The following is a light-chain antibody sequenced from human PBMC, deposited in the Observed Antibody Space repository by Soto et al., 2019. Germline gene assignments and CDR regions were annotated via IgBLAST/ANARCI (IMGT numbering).Light chain of an antibody. J-gene: IGKJ4*01. V-gene: IGKV1-39*01. CDR2: AAS. Sequence: DIQMTQSPFSLSASVGDRVTITCRASQSISSYLNWYQQKPGKAPKLLIYAASSLQSGVPSRFSGSGSGTDFTLTISSLQPEDFATYYCQQSYTTFGGGTKVDI. CDR1: QSISSY. CDR3: QQSYTT.